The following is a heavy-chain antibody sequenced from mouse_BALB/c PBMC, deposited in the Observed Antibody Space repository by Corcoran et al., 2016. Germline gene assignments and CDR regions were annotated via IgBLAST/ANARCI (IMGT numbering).Heavy chain of an antibody. CDR2: INTYTGEP. Sequence: QIQLVQSGPELKKPGETVKISCKASGYTFTNYGMNWVKQAPGKGLKWMGWINTYTGEPTYADDFKGRFALSLEISASTASLQINNLKNEDTATYFCARWSSNYGYYFDNWGQGTTLTVSS. D-gene: IGHD2-5*01. CDR3: ARWSSNYGYYFDN. J-gene: IGHJ2*01. CDR1: GYTFTNYG. V-gene: IGHV9-3-1*01.